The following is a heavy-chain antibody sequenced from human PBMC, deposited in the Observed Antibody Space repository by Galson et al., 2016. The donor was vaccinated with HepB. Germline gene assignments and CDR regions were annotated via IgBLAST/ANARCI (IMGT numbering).Heavy chain of an antibody. J-gene: IGHJ6*02. CDR2: INPNSGGT. V-gene: IGHV1-2*02. CDR3: ARVFTMVRGVTNTFYYYGMDV. Sequence: SVKVSCKASGYTLTDYYIHWVRQAPGQGLEWKGWINPNSGGTNYAQKSQGRVTMTRDTSISTAYMELSGLKSDDTAVYYCARVFTMVRGVTNTFYYYGMDVWGQGTTVTVSS. D-gene: IGHD3-10*01. CDR1: GYTLTDYY.